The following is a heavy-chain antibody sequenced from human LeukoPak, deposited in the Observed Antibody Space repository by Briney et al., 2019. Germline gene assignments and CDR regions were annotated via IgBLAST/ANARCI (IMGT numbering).Heavy chain of an antibody. CDR2: IYYSGST. CDR3: GRDQPTSGAPGCYFVF. Sequence: ASETLSLTCTVSGGSISSSTYYWGWIRQPPGEGLEWIGSIYYSGSTYYNPSLKSRVTISIDTPKNQFSLKLTSVTAADTAVYYWGRDQPTSGAPGCYFVFWGRAPLVT. CDR1: GGSISSSTYY. V-gene: IGHV4-39*07. J-gene: IGHJ2*01. D-gene: IGHD3-10*01.